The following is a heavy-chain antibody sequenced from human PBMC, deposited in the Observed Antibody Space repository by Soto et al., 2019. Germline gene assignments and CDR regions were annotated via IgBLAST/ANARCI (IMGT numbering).Heavy chain of an antibody. CDR3: ARHSTSAGKLLYYYYGMAV. Sequence: SETLFLTCAVSGGSISSGGYSWSWIRQQPGKGLEWIGYIYHSGSTYYNPSLKSRVTISVDRSKNQFSLKLSSVTAADTAVYYCARHSTSAGKLLYYYYGMAVWGQGSTVTVS. CDR1: GGSISSGGYS. CDR2: IYHSGST. J-gene: IGHJ6*02. D-gene: IGHD6-13*01. V-gene: IGHV4-30-2*01.